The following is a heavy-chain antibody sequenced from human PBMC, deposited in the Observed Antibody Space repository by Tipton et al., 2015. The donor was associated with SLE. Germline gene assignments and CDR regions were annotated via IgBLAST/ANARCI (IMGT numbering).Heavy chain of an antibody. CDR2: IYAGGST. CDR1: GFTVSSNY. D-gene: IGHD6-13*01. CDR3: ARVAAAVYFDY. V-gene: IGHV3-66*02. Sequence: SLRLSCAASGFTVSSNYMNWVRQAPGKGLEWVSVIYAGGSTYYADSVKGRFTISRDSSKNTLYLQMTSLRAEDTAVYYCARVAAAVYFDYWGQGTLVTVSS. J-gene: IGHJ4*02.